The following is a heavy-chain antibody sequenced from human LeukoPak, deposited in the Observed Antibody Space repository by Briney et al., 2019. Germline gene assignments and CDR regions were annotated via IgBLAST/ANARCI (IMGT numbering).Heavy chain of an antibody. CDR2: IKQDGTEK. CDR3: TTDIWVYNGIDY. Sequence: GGSLRLSCAASGFTFSTYWMNWVRQAPGKGLEWVANIKQDGTEKYYVDSVKGRFTISRDNANNSLYLQMNSLKTEDTAVYYCTTDIWVYNGIDYWGQGTLVTVSS. V-gene: IGHV3-7*05. CDR1: GFTFSTYW. J-gene: IGHJ4*02. D-gene: IGHD1-1*01.